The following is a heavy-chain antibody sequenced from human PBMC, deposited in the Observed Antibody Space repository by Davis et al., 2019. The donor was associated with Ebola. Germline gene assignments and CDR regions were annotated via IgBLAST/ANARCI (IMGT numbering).Heavy chain of an antibody. Sequence: SVKVSCKASGYTFTSCAMHWVRQAPGQGLEWMGGIIPIFGTANYAQKFQGRVTITADESTSTAYMELSSLRSEDTAVYYCATQEGYCSGGSCYWYYYGMDVWGQGTTVTVSS. J-gene: IGHJ6*02. D-gene: IGHD2-15*01. CDR1: GYTFTSCA. CDR3: ATQEGYCSGGSCYWYYYGMDV. CDR2: IIPIFGTA. V-gene: IGHV1-69*13.